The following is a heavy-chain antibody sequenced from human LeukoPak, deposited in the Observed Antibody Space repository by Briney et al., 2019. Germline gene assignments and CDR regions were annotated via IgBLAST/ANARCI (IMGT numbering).Heavy chain of an antibody. CDR1: GGSVSSGSYY. V-gene: IGHV4-61*01. CDR2: IYYSGST. D-gene: IGHD3-22*01. Sequence: SETLSLTCTVSGGSVSSGSYYWSWIRQPPGKGLAWIGYIYYSGSTNYNPSLKSRVTISVDTSKNQFSLKLSSVTAADTAVYYCARAMYYYDSSGYYYPLWFDPWGQGTLVTVSS. J-gene: IGHJ5*02. CDR3: ARAMYYYDSSGYYYPLWFDP.